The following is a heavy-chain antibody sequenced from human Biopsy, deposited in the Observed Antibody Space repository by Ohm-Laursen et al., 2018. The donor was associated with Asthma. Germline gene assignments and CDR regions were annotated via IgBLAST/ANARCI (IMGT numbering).Heavy chain of an antibody. CDR3: AKDVGWELPQYYFDY. D-gene: IGHD1-26*01. Sequence: SLRLSCAASGFTFSSYWMSWVRQAPGKGLEWVAVISYDGSNKYYADSVKGRFTISRDNSKNTLYLQMNSLRAEDTAVYYCAKDVGWELPQYYFDYWGQGTLVTVSS. V-gene: IGHV3-30*18. CDR2: ISYDGSNK. J-gene: IGHJ4*02. CDR1: GFTFSSYW.